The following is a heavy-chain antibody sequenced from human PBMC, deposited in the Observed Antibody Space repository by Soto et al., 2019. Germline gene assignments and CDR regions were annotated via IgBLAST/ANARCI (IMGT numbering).Heavy chain of an antibody. CDR2: TYYRSKWYN. Sequence: SQTLSLTCAISGDSVSTNSATWDWIRQSPSRGLEWLGRTYYRSKWYNDYAVSVKGRITINPDTSNNQFSLQLNSVTPDDTAVYYCAQTLGLAVAGPGRFDLWGRGTLVTVSS. D-gene: IGHD6-19*01. J-gene: IGHJ2*01. CDR3: AQTLGLAVAGPGRFDL. V-gene: IGHV6-1*01. CDR1: GDSVSTNSAT.